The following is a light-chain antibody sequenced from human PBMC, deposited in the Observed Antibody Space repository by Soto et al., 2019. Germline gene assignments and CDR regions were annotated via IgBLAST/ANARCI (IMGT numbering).Light chain of an antibody. Sequence: DIQMTQSPSSLSASVGDRVTITFRASQSISTYLDWFQQKPGKAPSLLIYAASTLHTGSPARFSGSGSATEFTLTISSLQPDDFAAYYCQQYNNYWTFGQGTKVDIK. J-gene: IGKJ1*01. CDR2: AAS. CDR3: QQYNNYWT. CDR1: QSISTY. V-gene: IGKV1-5*01.